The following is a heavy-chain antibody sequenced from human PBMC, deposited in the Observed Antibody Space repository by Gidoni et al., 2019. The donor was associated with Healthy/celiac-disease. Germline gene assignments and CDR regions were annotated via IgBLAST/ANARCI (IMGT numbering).Heavy chain of an antibody. D-gene: IGHD3-3*01. CDR2: ISWNSGSI. CDR1: GFTFYDYA. J-gene: IGHJ4*02. CDR3: AKTLAYYDFWSGGFDY. Sequence: EVQLVESGGGLVQPGRSLRLSCAASGFTFYDYAMHWVRQAPGKGLEWDSGISWNSGSIGYADSVKGRFTISRDNAKNSLYLQMNSLRAEDTALYYCAKTLAYYDFWSGGFDYWGQGTLVTVSS. V-gene: IGHV3-9*01.